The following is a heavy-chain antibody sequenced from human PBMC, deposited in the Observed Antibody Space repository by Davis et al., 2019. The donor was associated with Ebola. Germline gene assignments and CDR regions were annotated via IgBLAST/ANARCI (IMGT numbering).Heavy chain of an antibody. Sequence: PSETLSLTCTVSGGSISSGGYYWSWIRQHPGKGLEWIGYIYYSGSTYYNPSLKSRVTISVDTSKNQFSLKLSSVTAADTAVYYCAMGSTRVLLYWGQGTLVTVSS. CDR1: GGSISSGGYY. CDR2: IYYSGST. J-gene: IGHJ4*02. CDR3: AMGSTRVLLY. V-gene: IGHV4-31*03. D-gene: IGHD1-26*01.